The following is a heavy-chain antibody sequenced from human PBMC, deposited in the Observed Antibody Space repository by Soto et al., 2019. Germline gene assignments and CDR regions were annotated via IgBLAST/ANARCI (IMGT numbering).Heavy chain of an antibody. J-gene: IGHJ4*02. CDR1: GYTFTSYY. Sequence: QVQLVQSGAEVKKPGASVKVSCKASGYTFTSYYMHWVRQAPGQGLEWMGIINPSGGSTSYAQKFRGRXXVXRXXSTSTVYLELSSLRSEDTAVYYCARVSIVATLADYWGRGTLVTVSS. D-gene: IGHD5-12*01. V-gene: IGHV1-46*01. CDR2: INPSGGST. CDR3: ARVSIVATLADY.